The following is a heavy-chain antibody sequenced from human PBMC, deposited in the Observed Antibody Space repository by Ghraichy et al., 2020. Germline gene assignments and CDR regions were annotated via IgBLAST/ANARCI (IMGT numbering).Heavy chain of an antibody. V-gene: IGHV3-23*01. D-gene: IGHD3-3*01. CDR2: IGGSGDDT. J-gene: IGHJ6*02. CDR3: SNQVVASYGFLEAMEV. Sequence: GGSLRLSCAASGFTFSTYAMNWVRQAPGKGLEWVSGISGSEWVSNIGGSGDDTYYAESVRGRFTISSDNSKKALYLQMNSLGAEDTAVYYGSNQVVASYGFLEAMEVWGQGTTVTVSS. CDR1: GFTFSTYA.